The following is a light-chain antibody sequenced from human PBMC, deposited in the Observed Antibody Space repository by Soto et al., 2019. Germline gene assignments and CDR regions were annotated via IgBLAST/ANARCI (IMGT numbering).Light chain of an antibody. V-gene: IGLV1-47*01. Sequence: QSVLTQPPSTSGTPGQGVTISCSGSSSNIGSNYVYWYQQLPGTAPKVLIYRNDQRPSGVPDRFSGSKSGTSASLAISGLRSDDETDYYCAAWDDNLHGVVFGGGTKLTVL. CDR2: RND. CDR3: AAWDDNLHGVV. J-gene: IGLJ2*01. CDR1: SSNIGSNY.